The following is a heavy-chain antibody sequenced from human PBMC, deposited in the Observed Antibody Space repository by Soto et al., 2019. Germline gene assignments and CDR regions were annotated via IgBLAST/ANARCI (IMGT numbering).Heavy chain of an antibody. Sequence: QLQLQESGSGLVKPSQTLSLTYAASGGSISSGGYSWSLIRQPPGKGLEWIGYMYHSGSTYYNPSLKSRVSISIDRSKNQFSLKLSSVTAADTAVYYCARVPDYWGQGILVTVSS. CDR1: GGSISSGGYS. V-gene: IGHV4-30-2*01. D-gene: IGHD2-2*01. J-gene: IGHJ4*02. CDR3: ARVPDY. CDR2: MYHSGST.